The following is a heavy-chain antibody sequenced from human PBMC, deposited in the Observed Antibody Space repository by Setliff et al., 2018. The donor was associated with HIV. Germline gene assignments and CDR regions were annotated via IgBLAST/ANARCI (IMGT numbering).Heavy chain of an antibody. Sequence: GASVKVSCKSSGYTFNDYFIHWVRQVPGQGLEWMGWINPNSGATNYAQTFQGRVTMTRDTSIATVYMEVNRLTSDDTAMYYCARESVISDAKIDFWGRGTLVTVSS. CDR1: GYTFNDYF. CDR2: INPNSGAT. D-gene: IGHD3-22*01. V-gene: IGHV1-2*02. CDR3: ARESVISDAKIDF. J-gene: IGHJ2*01.